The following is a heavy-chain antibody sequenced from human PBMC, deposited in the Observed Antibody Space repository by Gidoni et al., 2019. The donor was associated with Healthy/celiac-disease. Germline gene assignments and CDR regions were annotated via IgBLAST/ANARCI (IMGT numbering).Heavy chain of an antibody. V-gene: IGHV1-69*01. CDR1: GGTFSSYA. CDR2: IIPIFGTA. CDR3: AREASQGSYRYTFSYYYGMDV. D-gene: IGHD3-16*02. Sequence: QVQLVQSGAEVKKPGSSVKVSCKASGGTFSSYAISWVRQAPGQGLEWMGGIIPIFGTANYAQKFQGRVTITADESTSTAYMELSSLRSEDTAVYYCAREASQGSYRYTFSYYYGMDVWGQGTTVTVSS. J-gene: IGHJ6*02.